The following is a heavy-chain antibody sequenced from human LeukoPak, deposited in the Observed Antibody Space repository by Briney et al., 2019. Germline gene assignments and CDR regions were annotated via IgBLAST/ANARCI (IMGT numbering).Heavy chain of an antibody. V-gene: IGHV4-39*01. D-gene: IGHD5-18*01. CDR1: ARSISSSSNY. J-gene: IGHJ4*02. CDR2: VST. Sequence: SESLSLTCTVSARSISSSSNYWGWLRQTPGKGLEWIGVSTYYNPSPKNRVTISRDTSKNQFSLKLSSVTAADTAIYYCARAGYSYGIISYFDSWGQGTLVTVSS. CDR3: ARAGYSYGIISYFDS.